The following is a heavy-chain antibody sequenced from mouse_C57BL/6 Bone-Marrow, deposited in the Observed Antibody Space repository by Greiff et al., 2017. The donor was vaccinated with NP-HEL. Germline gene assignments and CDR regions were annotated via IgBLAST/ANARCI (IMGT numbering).Heavy chain of an antibody. CDR3: ASGDGNYGYFDV. CDR1: GYSITSGYD. D-gene: IGHD2-1*01. V-gene: IGHV3-1*01. J-gene: IGHJ1*03. CDR2: ISYSGST. Sequence: EVKLVESGPGMVKPSPSLSLTCTVTGYSITSGYDWHWIRHFPGNKLEWMGYISYSGSTNYNPSLKSRISITHDTSKNHFFLKLNSVTTEDTATYYCASGDGNYGYFDVWGTGTTVTVSS.